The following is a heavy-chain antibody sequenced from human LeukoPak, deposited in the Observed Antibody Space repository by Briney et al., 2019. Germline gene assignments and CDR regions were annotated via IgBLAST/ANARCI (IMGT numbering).Heavy chain of an antibody. J-gene: IGHJ5*02. D-gene: IGHD2-2*01. CDR2: IYYSGST. Sequence: SETLSLTCTVSGGSISSYYWSWIRQPPGKGLEWTGYIYYSGSTNYNPSLKSRVTISVDTSKNQFSLKLSSVTAADTAVYYCARSSTPKGGFDPWGQGTLVTVSS. CDR1: GGSISSYY. CDR3: ARSSTPKGGFDP. V-gene: IGHV4-59*01.